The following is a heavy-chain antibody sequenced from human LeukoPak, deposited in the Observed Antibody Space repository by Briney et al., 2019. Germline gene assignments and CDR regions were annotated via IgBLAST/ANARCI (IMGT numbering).Heavy chain of an antibody. V-gene: IGHV3-33*01. CDR2: IWYDGSNK. CDR1: GFIFSSYG. D-gene: IGHD3-10*01. Sequence: PGRSLRLSCAASGFIFSSYGMHWVRQAPGKGLEWVAVIWYDGSNKYYADSVKGRFTISRDNGKNTLNLQMNSLRVEDTAVYYCAGAGDMVRGVTITYYGMDVWGQGTTLTVSS. J-gene: IGHJ6*02. CDR3: AGAGDMVRGVTITYYGMDV.